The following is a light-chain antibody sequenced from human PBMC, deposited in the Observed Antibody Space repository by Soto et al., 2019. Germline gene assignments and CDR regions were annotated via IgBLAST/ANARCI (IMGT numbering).Light chain of an antibody. Sequence: EILMTQSPCTLSVSLGDRATLSCRASQSVRSYLAWYQQKPGQAPRLLIYAASSRATGIPARFSGSGSGTDFTLTISSLEPEDYAVYYCQQHRSYPTLTFGRGTKVDIK. CDR1: QSVRSY. J-gene: IGKJ4*01. CDR3: QQHRSYPTLT. CDR2: AAS. V-gene: IGKV3-11*01.